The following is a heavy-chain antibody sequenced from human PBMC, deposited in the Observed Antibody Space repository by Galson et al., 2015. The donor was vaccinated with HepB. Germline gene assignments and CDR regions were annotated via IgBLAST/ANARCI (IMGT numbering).Heavy chain of an antibody. V-gene: IGHV1-69*10. J-gene: IGHJ6*03. CDR1: EGTFGSSA. Sequence: SVKVSCKASEGTFGSSAISWVRQAPGQGLEWMGGVIPVLRLTNYAQKFQGRVTIYADKSTTTVYMELSTLGSEDTAVYYCATTPARRTYFYYYMDVWGKGTTVTVSS. CDR2: VIPVLRLT. D-gene: IGHD2-15*01. CDR3: ATTPARRTYFYYYMDV.